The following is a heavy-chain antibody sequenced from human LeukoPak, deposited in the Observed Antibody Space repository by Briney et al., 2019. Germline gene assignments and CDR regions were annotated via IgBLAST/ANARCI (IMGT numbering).Heavy chain of an antibody. CDR3: ARAQDYPVYSFDP. CDR1: GDTFTSYY. D-gene: IGHD4-11*01. J-gene: IGHJ5*02. Sequence: GASVTVSSTESGDTFTSYYMHWVPQAPGQGLERMGIINPSGGSTSYAQKFQGRVTMTRDMSTSTVYMELSSLRSEDTAVYYCARAQDYPVYSFDPWGQGTLVTVSS. V-gene: IGHV1-46*01. CDR2: INPSGGST.